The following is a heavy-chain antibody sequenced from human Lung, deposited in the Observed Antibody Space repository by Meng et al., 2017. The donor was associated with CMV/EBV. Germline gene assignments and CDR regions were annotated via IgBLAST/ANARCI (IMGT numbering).Heavy chain of an antibody. D-gene: IGHD6-19*01. CDR1: GFSFSSSW. CDR2: IYQDGVEK. J-gene: IGHJ4*02. CDR3: AKEIDPAVAGNQGYCDY. Sequence: GESLKISCAASGFSFSSSWMSWVRRAPGKGLEWVANIYQDGVEKYYVESVRGRFTISRVNAKNSLYLQMNSLRAEDTAVYFCAKEIDPAVAGNQGYCDYWGQGALVTVSS. V-gene: IGHV3-7*01.